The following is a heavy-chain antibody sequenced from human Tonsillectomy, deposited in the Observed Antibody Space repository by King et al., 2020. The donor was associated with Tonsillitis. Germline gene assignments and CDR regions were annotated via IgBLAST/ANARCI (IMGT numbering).Heavy chain of an antibody. CDR2: ISSSSSYI. CDR1: GFTFSSYS. J-gene: IGHJ6*02. V-gene: IGHV3-21*01. D-gene: IGHD6-19*01. CDR3: ARAAGIAVAGLYYGMDV. Sequence: VQLVESGGGLVKPGGSLRLSCAASGFTFSSYSMNWVRQAPGKGLEWVSSISSSSSYIYYADSVKGRFTISRDNAKNSLYLQMNSLRAEDTAVYYCARAAGIAVAGLYYGMDVWGQGTTVTVSS.